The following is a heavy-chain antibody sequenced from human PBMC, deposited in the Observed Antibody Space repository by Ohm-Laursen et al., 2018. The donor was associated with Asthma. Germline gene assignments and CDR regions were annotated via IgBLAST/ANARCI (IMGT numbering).Heavy chain of an antibody. J-gene: IGHJ6*02. Sequence: LSLSCAASGFTFSSYAMSWVRQAPGKGLEWVSAISGSGGSTYYADSVKGRFTISRDNSKNTLYLQMNSLRAEDTAVYYCAKGSYYYGSGSYPYYCYYYGMDVWGQGTTVTVSS. D-gene: IGHD3-10*01. V-gene: IGHV3-23*01. CDR2: ISGSGGST. CDR3: AKGSYYYGSGSYPYYCYYYGMDV. CDR1: GFTFSSYA.